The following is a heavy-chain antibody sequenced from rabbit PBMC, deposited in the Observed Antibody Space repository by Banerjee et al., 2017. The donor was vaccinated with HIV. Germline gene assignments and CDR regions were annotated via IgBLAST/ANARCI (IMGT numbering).Heavy chain of an antibody. D-gene: IGHD1-1*01. Sequence: QSLEESGGDLVKPGASLTLTCTASGFSFSSRYYMCWVRQAPGKGLEWIACIYSGSSGDTYYASWAKGRITISKTSSTTVTLQMTSLTAADTATYFCARETSTSFSSYGMDLWGQGTLVTVS. CDR2: IYSGSSGDT. V-gene: IGHV1S40*01. CDR1: GFSFSSRYY. CDR3: ARETSTSFSSYGMDL. J-gene: IGHJ6*01.